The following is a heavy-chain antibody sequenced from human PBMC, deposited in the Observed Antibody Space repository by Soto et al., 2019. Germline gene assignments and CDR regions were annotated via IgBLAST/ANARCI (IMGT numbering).Heavy chain of an antibody. CDR2: IDWDDDK. Sequence: SGPTLVNPTQTLTLTCTFSGFSLSTSGMCVSWIRQPPGKALEWLALIDWDDDKYYSTSLKTRLTISKDTSKNQVVLTMTNMDPADTATYYCARRAGYYGSGSYRFYYGMDVWGQGTTVTVSS. J-gene: IGHJ6*02. D-gene: IGHD3-10*01. CDR3: ARRAGYYGSGSYRFYYGMDV. CDR1: GFSLSTSGMC. V-gene: IGHV2-70*01.